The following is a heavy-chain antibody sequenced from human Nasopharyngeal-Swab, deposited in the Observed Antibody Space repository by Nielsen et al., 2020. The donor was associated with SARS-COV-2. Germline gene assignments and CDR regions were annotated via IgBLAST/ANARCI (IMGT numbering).Heavy chain of an antibody. Sequence: GESLKISCAASGFTLSDYSMNWVCQAPGKGLEWVSSISSSAAFINYADSVQGRLTISRDNAKNSLYLQMNSLRAEDTAVYYCARDGRSASYYGMDVWGQGTTVTVSS. CDR3: ARDGRSASYYGMDV. CDR2: ISSSAAFI. V-gene: IGHV3-21*01. J-gene: IGHJ6*02. CDR1: GFTLSDYS.